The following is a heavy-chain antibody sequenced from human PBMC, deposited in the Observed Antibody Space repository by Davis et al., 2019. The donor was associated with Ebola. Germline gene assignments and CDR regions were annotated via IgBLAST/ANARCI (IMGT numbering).Heavy chain of an antibody. CDR1: GFTVSSNY. CDR2: IYSSGRT. CDR3: ARGISGGTVTLGD. J-gene: IGHJ1*01. Sequence: PGGSLRLSCVASGFTVSSNYMSWVRQAPGKGLEWVAVIYSSGRTFYADSVKGRFTISRDNSNNTLYLQMDTLGSEDTAVYHCARGISGGTVTLGDWGQGTLVTVSS. V-gene: IGHV3-66*02. D-gene: IGHD3-16*01.